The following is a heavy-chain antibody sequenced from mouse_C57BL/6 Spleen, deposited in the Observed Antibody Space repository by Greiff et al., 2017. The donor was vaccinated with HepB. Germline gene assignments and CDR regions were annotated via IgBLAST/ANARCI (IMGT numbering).Heavy chain of an antibody. Sequence: VKLMESGPGLVAPSQSLSITCTVSGFSLTSYGVHWVRQPPGKGLEWLVVICSDGSTTYNSALKSRLSISKDNSKSQVFLKMNSLQTDDTAMYYCARGGDYEDYAMDYWGQGTSVTVSS. CDR3: ARGGDYEDYAMDY. V-gene: IGHV2-6*03. CDR2: ICSDGST. D-gene: IGHD2-4*01. CDR1: GFSLTSYG. J-gene: IGHJ4*01.